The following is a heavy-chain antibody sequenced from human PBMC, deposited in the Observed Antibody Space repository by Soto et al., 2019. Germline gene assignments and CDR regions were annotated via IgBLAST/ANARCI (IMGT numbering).Heavy chain of an antibody. J-gene: IGHJ4*02. D-gene: IGHD1-1*01. V-gene: IGHV1-18*01. CDR1: GYAFTTYG. Sequence: QVHLVQSGAEVKKPGASVKVSCKGSGYAFTTYGITWVRQAPGQGLEWMGWISAHNGNTNYAQKHQGRVTVTRDTSTSTAYMELRSPRSDDTAVYYCARGRYGDYWGQGALVTVSS. CDR3: ARGRYGDY. CDR2: ISAHNGNT.